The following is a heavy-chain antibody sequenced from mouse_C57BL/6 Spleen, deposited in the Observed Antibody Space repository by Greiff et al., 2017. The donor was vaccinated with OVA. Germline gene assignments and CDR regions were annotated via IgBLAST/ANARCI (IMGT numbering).Heavy chain of an antibody. CDR3: ARGPIYDGYYGSFFDH. Sequence: QVQLQQPGAELVKPGASVKLSCKASGYTFTSYWMHWVKQRPGQGLEWIGMIHPNSGSTNYNEKFKSKATLTVDKSSSTAYMQLSSLTSEDSAVYYCARGPIYDGYYGSFFDHWGQGTTLTVSS. CDR1: GYTFTSYW. D-gene: IGHD2-3*01. CDR2: IHPNSGST. V-gene: IGHV1-64*01. J-gene: IGHJ2*01.